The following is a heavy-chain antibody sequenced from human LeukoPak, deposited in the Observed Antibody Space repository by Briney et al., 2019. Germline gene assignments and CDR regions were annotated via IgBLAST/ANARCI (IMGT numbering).Heavy chain of an antibody. D-gene: IGHD2/OR15-2a*01. CDR1: GFIFSSYG. CDR3: AKEPGTIVGAFN. CDR2: ISYDGSNK. J-gene: IGHJ4*02. V-gene: IGHV3-30*18. Sequence: GRTLRLSCAASGFIFSSYGMHWARQAPAKGLEWVAVISYDGSNKYYADSVKGRFTISRDNSKNTLYLQMNSLRAEDTAVYYCAKEPGTIVGAFNWGQGTLVTVSS.